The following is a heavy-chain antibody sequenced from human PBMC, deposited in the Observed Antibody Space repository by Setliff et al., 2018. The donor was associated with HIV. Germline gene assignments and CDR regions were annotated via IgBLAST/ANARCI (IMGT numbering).Heavy chain of an antibody. CDR2: MNPNSGNT. CDR1: GYTFSNYD. V-gene: IGHV1-8*02. J-gene: IGHJ4*02. D-gene: IGHD3-9*01. CDR3: ARKYYDILTGYYAADY. Sequence: ASVKVSCKASGYTFSNYDINWVRQATGQGLEWMGWMNPNSGNTGYAQKFQGRVTMTRNTSISTAYMQLSSLRSEDTAVYFCARKYYDILTGYYAADYWGQGTLVTVSS.